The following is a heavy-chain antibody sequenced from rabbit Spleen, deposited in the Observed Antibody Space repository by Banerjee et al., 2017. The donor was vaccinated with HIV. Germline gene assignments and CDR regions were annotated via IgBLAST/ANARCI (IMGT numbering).Heavy chain of an antibody. CDR2: IAGDSSGFT. CDR3: ARDTGTSFSSYGMDL. CDR1: GFTFSNSDY. V-gene: IGHV1S40*01. Sequence: QSLEESGGDLVKTEGSLILTCTASGFTFSNSDYMCWVRQAPGKGLEWISCIAGDSSGFTYSATWAKGRFTCSKTSSTTVTLQMTSLTVADTATYFCARDTGTSFSSYGMDLWGQGTLVTVS. D-gene: IGHD7-1*01. J-gene: IGHJ6*01.